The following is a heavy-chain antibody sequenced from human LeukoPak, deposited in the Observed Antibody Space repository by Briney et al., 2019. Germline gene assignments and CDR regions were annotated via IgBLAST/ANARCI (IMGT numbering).Heavy chain of an antibody. CDR3: ARDLGYCSSTSCHDAFDI. J-gene: IGHJ3*02. Sequence: PSETLSLTCTVSGGSISSYYWSWIRQPPGKGLEWIGYIYYSGSTNYNPSLKSRVTISVDTSNNQFSLKLSSVTAADTAVYYCARDLGYCSSTSCHDAFDIWGQGTMVTVSS. V-gene: IGHV4-59*01. CDR1: GGSISSYY. CDR2: IYYSGST. D-gene: IGHD2-2*01.